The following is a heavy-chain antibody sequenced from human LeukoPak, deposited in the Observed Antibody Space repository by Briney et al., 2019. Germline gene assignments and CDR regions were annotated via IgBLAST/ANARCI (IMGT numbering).Heavy chain of an antibody. CDR3: ARGDDSSGYYFSWFDP. V-gene: IGHV4-59*11. Sequence: PSETLSLTCTVSGGSISSHYWSWIRQPPGKGLEWIGSIYYSGSTYYNPSPKSRVTISVDTSKNQFSLKLSSVTAADTAVYYCARGDDSSGYYFSWFDPWGQGTLVTVSS. D-gene: IGHD3-22*01. CDR1: GGSISSHY. CDR2: IYYSGST. J-gene: IGHJ5*02.